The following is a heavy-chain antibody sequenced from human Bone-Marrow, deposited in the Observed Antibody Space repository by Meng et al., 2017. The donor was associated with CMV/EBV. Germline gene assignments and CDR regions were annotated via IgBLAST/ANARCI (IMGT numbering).Heavy chain of an antibody. D-gene: IGHD2-2*01. CDR2: IIPILGIA. Sequence: SVKLSCKDPGGTFSSCTSSLRRQTPGQGLEWMGRIIPILGIANYAQKFQGRVTITADKSTSTAYMELSSLRSEDTAVYYCALAILGYCSSTSCPYSFFPYYYYGMDVWGQGNTVNVAS. V-gene: IGHV1-69*02. CDR3: ALAILGYCSSTSCPYSFFPYYYYGMDV. J-gene: IGHJ6*02. CDR1: GGTFSSCT.